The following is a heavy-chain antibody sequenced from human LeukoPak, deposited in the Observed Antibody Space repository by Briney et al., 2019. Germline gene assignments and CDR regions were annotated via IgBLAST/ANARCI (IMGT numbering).Heavy chain of an antibody. CDR1: AFSFSTNW. Sequence: PGGSLRLSCAASAFSFSTNWMHWVRQTPGKGLEWVAELNEDGSVKYYVDSVKGRFTISRDNAKSLLFLQMYNLRTEDTGVYFCANVPRSTVSYWGRGTLVTVSS. J-gene: IGHJ4*02. CDR2: LNEDGSVK. V-gene: IGHV3-7*01. CDR3: ANVPRSTVSY. D-gene: IGHD2-2*01.